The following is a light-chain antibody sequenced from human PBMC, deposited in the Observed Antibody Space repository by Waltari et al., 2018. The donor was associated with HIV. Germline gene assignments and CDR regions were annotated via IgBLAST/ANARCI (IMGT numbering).Light chain of an antibody. Sequence: EIVMTQSPGPLSVSPGEGASLSCRASQSVSNSLAWYQQKPGQTPTLIVYDASTRATGVPDRFSGGGSGTDFTLTISSLQSEDFAVYYCQQYKNWPLTFGGGTKVETK. CDR3: QQYKNWPLT. CDR1: QSVSNS. J-gene: IGKJ4*01. CDR2: DAS. V-gene: IGKV3D-15*01.